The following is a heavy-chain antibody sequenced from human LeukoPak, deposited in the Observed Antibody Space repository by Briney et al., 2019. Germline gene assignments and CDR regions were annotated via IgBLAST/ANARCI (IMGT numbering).Heavy chain of an antibody. D-gene: IGHD6-13*01. J-gene: IGHJ4*02. CDR3: ARQRKNSLAAAVDY. Sequence: GASVKXXCKASGYTFTCYYMHWVRQAPGQGVEWMGRINPNSGGTNYEKKFQGRVTMTRDTYISTAYMELSRRRSDDTAVYYCARQRKNSLAAAVDYWGQGTLVTVSS. V-gene: IGHV1-2*06. CDR2: INPNSGGT. CDR1: GYTFTCYY.